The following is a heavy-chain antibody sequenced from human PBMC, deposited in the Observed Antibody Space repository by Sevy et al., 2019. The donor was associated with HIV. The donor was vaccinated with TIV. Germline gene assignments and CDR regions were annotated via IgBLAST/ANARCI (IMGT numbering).Heavy chain of an antibody. D-gene: IGHD2-21*02. CDR1: GFTFSNYD. CDR2: ISHDGNYK. V-gene: IGHV3-30-3*01. Sequence: GGSLRLSCAASGFTFSNYDMHWVRQAPGKGLEWVAVISHDGNYKNYADSGKVRFTISRDDFKNTLYLQMSSLRPEDTAVYFCARLFSCGGDCYYLVYWGQGALVTVSS. CDR3: ARLFSCGGDCYYLVY. J-gene: IGHJ4*02.